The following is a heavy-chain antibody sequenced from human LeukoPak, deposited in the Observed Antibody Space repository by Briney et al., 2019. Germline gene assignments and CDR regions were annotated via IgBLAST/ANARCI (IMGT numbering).Heavy chain of an antibody. CDR1: GFTFSNYA. CDR2: ISGSGGST. Sequence: GGSLRLSCVASGFTFSNYAVSWVRQTPGKGLEWVSAISGSGGSTYYADSVKGRFTISRDNSKNTLYLQMNSLRAEDTAVYYCAKAGGTDYYYYGMDVWGQGTTVTVSS. V-gene: IGHV3-23*01. J-gene: IGHJ6*02. D-gene: IGHD2-8*02. CDR3: AKAGGTDYYYYGMDV.